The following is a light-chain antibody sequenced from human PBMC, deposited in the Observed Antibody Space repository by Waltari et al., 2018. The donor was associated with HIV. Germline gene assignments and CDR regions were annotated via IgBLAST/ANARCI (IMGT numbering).Light chain of an antibody. CDR2: WAS. CDR1: QSVLYKSNNKNH. V-gene: IGKV4-1*01. Sequence: DIVMTQSPDSLPVSLGERATITCKSSQSVLYKSNNKNHLAWYQHKPGQSPKLLIYWASGRESGVPERFSGSGSGTDFTLTISALQAEDVAVYYCQQYYGDIWTFGQGTRVEIK. CDR3: QQYYGDIWT. J-gene: IGKJ1*01.